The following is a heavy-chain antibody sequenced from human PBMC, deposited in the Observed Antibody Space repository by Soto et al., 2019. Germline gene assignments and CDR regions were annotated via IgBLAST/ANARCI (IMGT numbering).Heavy chain of an antibody. V-gene: IGHV3-74*01. Sequence: EVQLVESGGGLVQPGGSLRLSCAASGFTFSSYWMHWVRQAPGKGLVWVSRINSDGSSTSYADSVKGRFTISRDNAKNTLYLQINSARAEDTAVYYCVRTSLVVAAATREDYWGQGTLVTVSS. CDR2: INSDGSST. CDR3: VRTSLVVAAATREDY. D-gene: IGHD2-15*01. CDR1: GFTFSSYW. J-gene: IGHJ4*01.